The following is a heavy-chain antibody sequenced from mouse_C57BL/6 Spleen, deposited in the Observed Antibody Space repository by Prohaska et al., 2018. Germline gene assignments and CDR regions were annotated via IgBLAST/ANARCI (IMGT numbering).Heavy chain of an antibody. J-gene: IGHJ1*03. CDR3: ARDGYFDV. Sequence: HGKSLEWIGDINPNNGGTSYNQKLKGKATLTVDKSSSTAYMELRSLTSEDSAVYYCARDGYFDVWGTGTTVTVSS. V-gene: IGHV1-26*01. CDR2: INPNNGGT.